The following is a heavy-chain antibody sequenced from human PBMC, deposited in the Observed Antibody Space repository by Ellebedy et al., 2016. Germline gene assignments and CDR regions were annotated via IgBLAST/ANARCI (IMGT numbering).Heavy chain of an antibody. V-gene: IGHV3-33*01. J-gene: IGHJ4*02. CDR2: IWYDGSNK. CDR1: GFTFSSYG. Sequence: GESLKISCAASGFTFSSYGMHWVRQAPGKGLEWVAVIWYDGSNKYYADSVKGRFTISRDNSKNTLYLQMNSLRAEDTAVYYCAREWGYGSGSYYHRGCGYWGQGTLVTVSS. CDR3: AREWGYGSGSYYHRGCGY. D-gene: IGHD3-10*01.